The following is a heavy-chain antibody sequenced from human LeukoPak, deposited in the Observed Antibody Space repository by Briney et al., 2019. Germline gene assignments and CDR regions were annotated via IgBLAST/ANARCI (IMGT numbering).Heavy chain of an antibody. J-gene: IGHJ3*02. Sequence: PSETLSLTCTVSGGSISSYYWSWIRQPPGKGLEWIGYIYYSGSTNYNPSLKSRVTISVDTSKNQFSLKLSSVTAADTAVYYCARDDMDAFDIWGQGTMVTVSS. CDR1: GGSISSYY. CDR2: IYYSGST. V-gene: IGHV4-59*01. CDR3: ARDDMDAFDI.